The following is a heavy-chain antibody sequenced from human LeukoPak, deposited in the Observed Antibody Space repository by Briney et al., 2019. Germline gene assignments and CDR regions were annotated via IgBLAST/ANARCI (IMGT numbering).Heavy chain of an antibody. CDR1: GFTFSSYA. V-gene: IGHV3-23*01. J-gene: IGHJ4*02. CDR3: ANAPYGSGSYYFDY. CDR2: ISGSGGST. Sequence: GGSLRLSCAASGFTFSSYAMSWVRQAPGKGLEWVSAISGSGGSTYYADSVKGRFTISRDNSKNTLYLQMNSLRAEDTAVYYCANAPYGSGSYYFDYWGQGTLVTVSS. D-gene: IGHD3-10*01.